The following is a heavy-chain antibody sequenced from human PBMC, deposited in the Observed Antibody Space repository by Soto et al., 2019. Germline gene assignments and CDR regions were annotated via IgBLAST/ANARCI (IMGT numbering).Heavy chain of an antibody. J-gene: IGHJ5*02. V-gene: IGHV3-30*04. D-gene: IGHD4-17*01. Sequence: QVQLVESGGGVVQPGRSLRLSCAASGFTFRSYTLHWVRQAPGKGLEWVAVISYDGSNKYYADSVKGRFTICRDNSKNTRYLQMNSLRPEDTAVYYCAKDPAPYGDYGNWFDPWGQGTLVTVSS. CDR1: GFTFRSYT. CDR3: AKDPAPYGDYGNWFDP. CDR2: ISYDGSNK.